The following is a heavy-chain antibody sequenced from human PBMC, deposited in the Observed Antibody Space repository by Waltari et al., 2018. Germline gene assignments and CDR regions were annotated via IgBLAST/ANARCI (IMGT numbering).Heavy chain of an antibody. Sequence: QVQLQQWGAGLLKPSETLSLTCAVYGGSFSGYYWSWIRQPPGKGLEWIGEINHSGSTNYNPSLNSRVTISVDTSKNQFSLKLSSVTAADTAVYYCARVVLLWFGGPYGMDVWGQGTTVTVSS. CDR2: INHSGST. CDR3: ARVVLLWFGGPYGMDV. D-gene: IGHD3-10*01. J-gene: IGHJ6*02. CDR1: GGSFSGYY. V-gene: IGHV4-34*01.